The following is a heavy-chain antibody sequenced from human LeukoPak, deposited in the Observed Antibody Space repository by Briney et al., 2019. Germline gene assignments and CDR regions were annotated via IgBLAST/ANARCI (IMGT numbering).Heavy chain of an antibody. CDR2: IYGDGTT. J-gene: IGHJ5*02. CDR1: GFTVNNDY. Sequence: GGSLRLSCAASGFTVNNDYMAWVRQAPGRGLEWVSLIYGDGTTFYTDSVKGRFTISRDNFKNTLHLQMSSLRPEDTALYYCARDRAGAQSWVALDPWGQGTLVTVSS. V-gene: IGHV3-66*02. D-gene: IGHD3-10*01. CDR3: ARDRAGAQSWVALDP.